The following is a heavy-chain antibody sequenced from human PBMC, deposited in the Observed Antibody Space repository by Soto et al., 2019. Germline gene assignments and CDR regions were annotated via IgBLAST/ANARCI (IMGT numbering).Heavy chain of an antibody. V-gene: IGHV3-30*18. CDR1: GFTFSSYG. CDR2: ISYDGSNK. D-gene: IGHD5-12*01. Sequence: QVQLVESGGGVVQPGRSLRLSCAASGFTFSSYGMHWVRQAPGKGLEWVAVISYDGSNKYYADSVKGRFTISRDNSKNTLYLQMNSLRAEDTAVYYCAKDLATERFDPWGQGTLVTVSS. CDR3: AKDLATERFDP. J-gene: IGHJ5*02.